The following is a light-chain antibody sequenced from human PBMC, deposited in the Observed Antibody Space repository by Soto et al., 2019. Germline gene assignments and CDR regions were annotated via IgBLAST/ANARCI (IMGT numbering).Light chain of an antibody. CDR3: GSHASM. CDR1: NSAVGTHNL. J-gene: IGLJ1*01. CDR2: ECT. V-gene: IGLV2-14*02. Sequence: QSRLTQPASESGSPGQLITISCTGTNSAVGTHNLVSCYQQHPGKAPKLIIYECTKRTSGVSNRFSGSKSGNTSSLTISGVQAECEADYSRGSHASMFGNGTEVTV.